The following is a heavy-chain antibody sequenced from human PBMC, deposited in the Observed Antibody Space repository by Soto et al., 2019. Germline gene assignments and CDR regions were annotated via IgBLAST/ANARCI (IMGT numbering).Heavy chain of an antibody. Sequence: GGSLRLSWAASGFTFSNYGMHWVRQAPGKGLEWVSGITCNGGNKDYADSVKGRFTISRDNAKNSLYLQMNSLRAEDTALYYCAKEALITMVRGVLANYYMDVWGKGTTVTVSS. D-gene: IGHD3-10*01. CDR3: AKEALITMVRGVLANYYMDV. V-gene: IGHV3-30*18. J-gene: IGHJ6*03. CDR2: ITCNGGNK. CDR1: GFTFSNYG.